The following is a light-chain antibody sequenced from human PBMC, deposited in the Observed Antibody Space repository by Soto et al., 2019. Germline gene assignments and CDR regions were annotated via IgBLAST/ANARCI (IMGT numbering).Light chain of an antibody. CDR3: SSFSGSSTLVL. Sequence: QSALTQPASVSGSPGQSITISCSGTSSDIGIYNFVSWYQHFPGKAPKLLIYEVSNRPSGVSTRFSGSKSGNTASLTISGLQADDEADYYCSSFSGSSTLVLFGGGTKLTVL. CDR2: EVS. CDR1: SSDIGIYNF. V-gene: IGLV2-14*01. J-gene: IGLJ2*01.